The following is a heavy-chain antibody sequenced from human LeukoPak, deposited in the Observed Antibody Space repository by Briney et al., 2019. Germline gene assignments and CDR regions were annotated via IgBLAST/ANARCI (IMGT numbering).Heavy chain of an antibody. V-gene: IGHV4-39*01. J-gene: IGHJ4*02. Sequence: SETLSLTCTVSGGSISSSSYYWGWIRQPPGKGLGWIGSIYYSGSTYYNPSLKSRVTISVDTSKNQFSLKLSSVTAADTAVYYCARHSGSFPFDYWGQGTLVTVSS. CDR3: ARHSGSFPFDY. CDR2: IYYSGST. CDR1: GGSISSSSYY. D-gene: IGHD1-26*01.